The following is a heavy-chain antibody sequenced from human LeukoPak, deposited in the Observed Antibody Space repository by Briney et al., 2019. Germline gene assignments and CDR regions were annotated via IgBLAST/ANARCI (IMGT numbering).Heavy chain of an antibody. CDR3: ARDGSSGYDAFDI. V-gene: IGHV4-59*01. CDR2: VSYSGKT. CDR1: GGSINNFY. Sequence: PSETLSLTCTVSGGSINNFYWTWIRHRPGKGLEWIGYVSYSGKTDYNPSLKSRVTISVETSKNQFSLRLNSVTAADTAMYYCARDGSSGYDAFDIWGQGTMVTVSS. D-gene: IGHD3-22*01. J-gene: IGHJ3*02.